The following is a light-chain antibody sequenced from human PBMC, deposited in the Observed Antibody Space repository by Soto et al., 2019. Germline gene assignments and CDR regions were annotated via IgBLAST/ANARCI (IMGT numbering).Light chain of an antibody. J-gene: IGKJ1*01. CDR2: RAS. V-gene: IGKV4-1*01. CDR3: QQYYSTLPT. Sequence: DIVMTQSPDSRAVSLGERATVNCKSSQSVLYSSNNKNYLAWYQQKPGQPPKLLIYRASTRESGVPDRFSGSGSGTDFTLTISSLQAEDVAVYYCQQYYSTLPTFGQGTKVEIK. CDR1: QSVLYSSNNKNY.